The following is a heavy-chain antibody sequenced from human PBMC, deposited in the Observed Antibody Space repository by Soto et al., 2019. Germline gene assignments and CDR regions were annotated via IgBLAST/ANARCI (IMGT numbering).Heavy chain of an antibody. CDR1: GYTFTSYA. CDR3: ARVRLSSSWYGAFDI. V-gene: IGHV1-3*01. Sequence: QVQLVQSGAEVKKPGASVKVSCKASGYTFTSYAMHWVRQAPGQRRAWMGWINAGNGNTKYSQKFLGRVTITRDTYASAADMELSSLRSEDTAVYYCARVRLSSSWYGAFDIWGQGTMVTVSS. D-gene: IGHD6-13*01. J-gene: IGHJ3*02. CDR2: INAGNGNT.